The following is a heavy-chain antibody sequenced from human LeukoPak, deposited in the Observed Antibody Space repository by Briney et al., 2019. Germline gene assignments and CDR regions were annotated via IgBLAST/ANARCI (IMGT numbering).Heavy chain of an antibody. CDR3: ARESYDSSGYYLDY. CDR1: GGSISSYY. CDR2: IYYSGST. J-gene: IGHJ4*02. Sequence: PSETLSLTCTVSGGSISSYYWSWIRQPPGKGLEGIGYIYYSGSTNYNPSLKSRVTISVDTSKNQFSLKLSSVTAADTAVYYCARESYDSSGYYLDYWGQGTLVTVSS. V-gene: IGHV4-59*01. D-gene: IGHD3-22*01.